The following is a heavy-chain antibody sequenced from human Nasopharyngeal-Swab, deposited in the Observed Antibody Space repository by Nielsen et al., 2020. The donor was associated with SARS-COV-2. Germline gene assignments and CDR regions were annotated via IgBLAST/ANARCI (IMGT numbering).Heavy chain of an antibody. V-gene: IGHV1-69*13. D-gene: IGHD3-22*01. Sequence: SVKVSCKASGGTFSSYAISWVRQAPGQGLEWMGGIIPIFGTANYAQKFQGRVTITADESTSTAYMELSSLRSEDTAVYYCARADYYDSSGYYEYCYYMDVWGKGTTVTVSS. CDR1: GGTFSSYA. CDR2: IIPIFGTA. J-gene: IGHJ6*03. CDR3: ARADYYDSSGYYEYCYYMDV.